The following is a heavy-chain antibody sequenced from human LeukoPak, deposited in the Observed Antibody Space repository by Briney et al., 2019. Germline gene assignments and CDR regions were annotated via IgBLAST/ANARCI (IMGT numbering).Heavy chain of an antibody. CDR2: IYHSGST. CDR1: GGSISSGGYY. D-gene: IGHD6-13*01. J-gene: IGHJ5*02. Sequence: PSETLSLTCTVSGGSISSGGYYWSWIRQPPGKGLEWIGYIYHSGSTYYNPSLKSRVTMSVDTSKNQFSLKLSSVTAADTAVYYCARVDAAAGTYWFDPWGQGTLVTVSS. CDR3: ARVDAAAGTYWFDP. V-gene: IGHV4-30-2*01.